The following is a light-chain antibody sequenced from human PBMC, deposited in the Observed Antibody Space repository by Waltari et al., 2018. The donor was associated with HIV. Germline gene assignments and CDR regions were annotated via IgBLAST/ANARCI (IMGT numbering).Light chain of an antibody. CDR3: SSYAGNNKWV. J-gene: IGLJ3*02. V-gene: IGLV2-8*01. CDR2: EVN. Sequence: QSALTQPPSASGSPGQSVTITCTGTSSDVGGYNYVSWYQQHPGKAPKPMIYEVNKRPSWVPDRFAGAKSGNTASLTVSGRQAEDEADYYCSSYAGNNKWVFGGGTKLTVL. CDR1: SSDVGGYNY.